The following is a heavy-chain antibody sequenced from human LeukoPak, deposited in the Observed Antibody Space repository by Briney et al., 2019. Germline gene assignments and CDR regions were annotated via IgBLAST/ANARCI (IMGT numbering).Heavy chain of an antibody. CDR3: AKDRGTAVAGTNWFDP. D-gene: IGHD6-19*01. CDR2: ISYDGTNK. Sequence: GRSLRLSCAASGFTFSNYGMHWVRQAPGKGLEWVALISYDGTNKFYADSVKGRFTISRDNSKNTLSLQMNSLRAEDTDVYYCAKDRGTAVAGTNWFDPWGQGTLVTVSS. J-gene: IGHJ5*02. V-gene: IGHV3-30*18. CDR1: GFTFSNYG.